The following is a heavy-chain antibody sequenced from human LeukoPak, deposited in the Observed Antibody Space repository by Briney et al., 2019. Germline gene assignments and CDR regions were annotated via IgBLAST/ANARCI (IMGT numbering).Heavy chain of an antibody. D-gene: IGHD6-13*01. CDR1: GGSISSSSYY. CDR2: IYHSGST. Sequence: PSETLSLTCTVSGGSISSSSYYWGWIRQPPGKGLEWIGSIYHSGSTYYNPSLKSRVTISVDTSKNQFSLKLSSVTAADTAVYYCAREAAAGRIDYWGQGTLVTVSS. V-gene: IGHV4-39*07. J-gene: IGHJ4*02. CDR3: AREAAAGRIDY.